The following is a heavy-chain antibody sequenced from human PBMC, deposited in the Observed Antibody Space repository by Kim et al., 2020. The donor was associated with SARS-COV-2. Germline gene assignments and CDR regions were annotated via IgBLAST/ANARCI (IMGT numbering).Heavy chain of an antibody. CDR1: CYTFTSYG. CDR3: ARDRAQVPAAIYYYGMDV. D-gene: IGHD2-2*01. J-gene: IGHJ6*02. Sequence: ASVKVSCKASCYTFTSYGISWVRQAPGQGLEWMGWISAYNGNTNYAQKLQGRVTMTTDTSTSTAYMELRSLRSDDTAVYYCARDRAQVPAAIYYYGMDVWGQGTTVTVSS. V-gene: IGHV1-18*01. CDR2: ISAYNGNT.